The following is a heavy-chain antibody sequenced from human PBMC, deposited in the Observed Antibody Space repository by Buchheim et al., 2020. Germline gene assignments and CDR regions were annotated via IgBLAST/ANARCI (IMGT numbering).Heavy chain of an antibody. D-gene: IGHD4-17*01. CDR1: GGSISSGDYY. Sequence: QVQLQESGPGLVKPSQTLSLTCTVSGGSISSGDYYWSWIRQPPGKGLEWIGYIYYSVSTYYNPSLKSRVTISVDTSKNQFSLKLSSVTATDTAVYYCARDYATVTTGGLWAYNWFDPWGQGTL. CDR3: ARDYATVTTGGLWAYNWFDP. CDR2: IYYSVST. V-gene: IGHV4-30-4*01. J-gene: IGHJ5*02.